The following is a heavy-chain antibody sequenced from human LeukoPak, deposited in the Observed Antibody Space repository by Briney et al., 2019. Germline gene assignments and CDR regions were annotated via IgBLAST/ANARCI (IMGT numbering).Heavy chain of an antibody. D-gene: IGHD3-10*01. Sequence: ASVKVSCKASGYTFTSYGISWVRQAPGQGLEWMGWISAYNGNTNYAQKLQGRVTMTTDTSTSTAYMELRSLRSDDTAVYYCARDRLWFGELNYYFDYWGQGTLVTVSS. V-gene: IGHV1-18*04. CDR3: ARDRLWFGELNYYFDY. J-gene: IGHJ4*02. CDR2: ISAYNGNT. CDR1: GYTFTSYG.